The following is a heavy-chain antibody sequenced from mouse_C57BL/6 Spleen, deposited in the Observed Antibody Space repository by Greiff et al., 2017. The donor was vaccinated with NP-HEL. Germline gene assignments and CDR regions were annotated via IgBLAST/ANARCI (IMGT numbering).Heavy chain of an antibody. V-gene: IGHV1-15*01. CDR2: IDPETGGT. J-gene: IGHJ4*01. CDR3: TRRYGMDY. CDR1: GYTFTDYE. Sequence: QVQLKQSGAELVRPGASVTLSCKASGYTFTDYEMHWVKQTPVHGLEWIGAIDPETGGTAYNQKFKGKAILTADKSSSTAYMELRSLTSEDSAVYYCTRRYGMDYWGQGTSVTVSS.